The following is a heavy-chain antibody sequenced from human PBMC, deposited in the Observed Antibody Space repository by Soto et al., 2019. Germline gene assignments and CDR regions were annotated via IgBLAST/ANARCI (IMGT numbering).Heavy chain of an antibody. D-gene: IGHD2-21*01. CDR2: ISYDGSNK. Sequence: QVQLVESGGGVVQPGRSLRLSCAASGFTFSSYGMHWVRQAPGKGLEWVAVISYDGSNKYYADSVKGRFTISRDNSKNTLYLQMNSLRAEDTAVYNCAKGGPQIFWSGGIDYWGQGTLVTVSS. J-gene: IGHJ4*02. V-gene: IGHV3-30*18. CDR3: AKGGPQIFWSGGIDY. CDR1: GFTFSSYG.